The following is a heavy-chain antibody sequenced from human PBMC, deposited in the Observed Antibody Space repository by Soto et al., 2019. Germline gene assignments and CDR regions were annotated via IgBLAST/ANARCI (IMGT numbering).Heavy chain of an antibody. CDR2: MNPDTGNT. CDR3: ARALGYSSTSRLDL. CDR1: GYTFTTYD. J-gene: IGHJ4*02. Sequence: QGQLVQSGAEVEKPGASVKVSCKASGYTFTTYDFNWVRQAPGHGLEWMGWMNPDTGNTGYAQKFQGRVTMTRDTSISTAFMALSGLTAEDTAVYYCARALGYSSTSRLDLWGQGTLVIVSS. V-gene: IGHV1-8*01. D-gene: IGHD6-19*01.